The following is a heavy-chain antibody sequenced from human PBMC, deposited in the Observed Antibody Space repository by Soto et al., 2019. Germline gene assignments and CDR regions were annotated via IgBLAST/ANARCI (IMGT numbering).Heavy chain of an antibody. CDR1: GDSINSGAYS. D-gene: IGHD5-18*01. Sequence: SETLSLTCAVSGDSINSGAYSWSWIRQPPGKGLEWIGYIYHSGSTYYNPSLKSRVTISVDRSKNQFSLKLNSVTAADTAVYYCARGGYSYVYPFNNWGQGALVTVSS. CDR2: IYHSGST. CDR3: ARGGYSYVYPFNN. V-gene: IGHV4-30-2*01. J-gene: IGHJ4*02.